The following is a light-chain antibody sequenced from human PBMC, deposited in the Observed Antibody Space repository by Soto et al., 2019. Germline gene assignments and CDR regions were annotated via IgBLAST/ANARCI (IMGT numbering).Light chain of an antibody. CDR2: SDT. J-gene: IGLJ1*01. CDR3: QVWDATSDHPGV. Sequence: SYELTQPPSVSVAPGKTATISCGGNNVGSKSVHWYQQKPGLAPVLVIYSDTDRPSGIPERFSGSDSGNTATRTISRVEAGDEADYYCQVWDATSDHPGVFGTGTKVTVL. CDR1: NVGSKS. V-gene: IGLV3-21*04.